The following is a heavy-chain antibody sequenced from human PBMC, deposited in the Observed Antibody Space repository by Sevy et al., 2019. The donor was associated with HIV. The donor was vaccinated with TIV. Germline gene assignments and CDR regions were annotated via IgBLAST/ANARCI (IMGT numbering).Heavy chain of an antibody. V-gene: IGHV1-69*13. D-gene: IGHD3-22*01. J-gene: IGHJ6*02. CDR1: GGTFSNYA. Sequence: SVKVSCKASGGTFSNYAISWVRQAPGRGLEWMGGFIPMFDTANSAQKFQGRVTLTADGSTSTAYMELSSLRSEDTAVYYCASSYYESSGYSPLYYYGMDVWGQGTTVTVSS. CDR2: FIPMFDTA. CDR3: ASSYYESSGYSPLYYYGMDV.